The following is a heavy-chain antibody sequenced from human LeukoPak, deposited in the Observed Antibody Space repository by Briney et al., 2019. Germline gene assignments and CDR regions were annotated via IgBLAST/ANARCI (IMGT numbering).Heavy chain of an antibody. CDR1: GGSISSSSYY. J-gene: IGHJ3*02. V-gene: IGHV4-39*01. Sequence: SETLSLTCTVSGGSISSSSYYWGWIRQPPGKGLEWIGSIYYSGSTYYNPSLKSRVTIPVDTSKNQFSLKLSSVTAADTAVYYCARPRDYDFWSGSPSWSDAFDIWGQGTMVTVSS. CDR3: ARPRDYDFWSGSPSWSDAFDI. D-gene: IGHD3-3*01. CDR2: IYYSGST.